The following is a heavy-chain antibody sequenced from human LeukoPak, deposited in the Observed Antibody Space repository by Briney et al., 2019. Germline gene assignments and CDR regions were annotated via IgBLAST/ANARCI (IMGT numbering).Heavy chain of an antibody. Sequence: GGSLRLSCAASGFTFSSYSMTWVRQAPGKGLEWVSSISGNSRYIYYADSMRGRFTISRDNAKNSLYLQMNSLRSEDTAVYYCATIITMARGDNWFDPWGQGTLVTVSS. CDR3: ATIITMARGDNWFDP. CDR2: ISGNSRYI. CDR1: GFTFSSYS. D-gene: IGHD3-10*01. J-gene: IGHJ5*02. V-gene: IGHV3-21*04.